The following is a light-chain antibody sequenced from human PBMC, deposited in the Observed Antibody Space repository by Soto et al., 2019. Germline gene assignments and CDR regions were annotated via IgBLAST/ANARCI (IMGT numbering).Light chain of an antibody. Sequence: QSVLTQPASVSGSPGQSITISCTGTSSDVGGSNFVSWYQHHPGKAPKLIIYEVKNRPAGISARFSGSKSGNTASLTISGLQAEDEASYYCSSYTSSSTWVFGGGTKLTVL. V-gene: IGLV2-14*01. CDR2: EVK. CDR3: SSYTSSSTWV. CDR1: SSDVGGSNF. J-gene: IGLJ3*02.